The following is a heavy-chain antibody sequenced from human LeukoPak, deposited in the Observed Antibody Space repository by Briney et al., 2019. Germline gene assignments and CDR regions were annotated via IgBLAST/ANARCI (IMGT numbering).Heavy chain of an antibody. CDR3: ARLSADCNDNSCYIDY. CDR1: GGFISGHY. Sequence: SETLSLTCTVSGGFISGHYWTWVRQHPGQGLELIGHIHYTGGTTYSPSLKSRVTISLDTSNNQFSLRLTSVTAADTAVYYCARLSADCNDNSCYIDYWGQGTLVTVSS. D-gene: IGHD2-2*02. CDR2: IHYTGGT. V-gene: IGHV4-59*08. J-gene: IGHJ4*02.